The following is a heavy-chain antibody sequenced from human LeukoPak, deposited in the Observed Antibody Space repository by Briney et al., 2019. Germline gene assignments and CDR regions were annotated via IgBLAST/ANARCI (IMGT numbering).Heavy chain of an antibody. V-gene: IGHV1-69*04. CDR1: GGTFSSYA. Sequence: SVKVSCQASGGTFSSYAISWVRQAPGKGLEWMGRIIPIFGISNYAQKFQGRVTIPADKSTSTAYIELSSLRSEDTGVYYCARDDYGGNSYACDYWVQGTLVTVSS. J-gene: IGHJ4*02. D-gene: IGHD4-23*01. CDR2: IIPIFGIS. CDR3: ARDDYGGNSYACDY.